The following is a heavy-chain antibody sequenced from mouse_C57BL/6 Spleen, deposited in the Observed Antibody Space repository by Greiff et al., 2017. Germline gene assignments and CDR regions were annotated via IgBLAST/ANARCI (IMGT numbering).Heavy chain of an antibody. CDR3: ARSNDYYGSRGAMDD. CDR1: GYTFTDYY. Sequence: EVQLQQSGPELVKPGASVKISCKASGYTFTDYYMNWVKQSHGKSLEWIGDINPNNGGTSYNQKFKGKATLTVDKSSSTAYMELRSLTSEDSAVYYCARSNDYYGSRGAMDDWGQGTSVTVSS. CDR2: INPNNGGT. J-gene: IGHJ4*01. V-gene: IGHV1-26*01. D-gene: IGHD1-1*01.